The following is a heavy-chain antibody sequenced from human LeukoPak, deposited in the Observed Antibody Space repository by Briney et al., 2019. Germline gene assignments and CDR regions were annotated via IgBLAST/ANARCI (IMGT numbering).Heavy chain of an antibody. J-gene: IGHJ4*02. D-gene: IGHD5-18*01. V-gene: IGHV3-7*01. CDR2: IKQDGSEK. CDR1: GFTFSSYW. CDR3: ARVSVDTAMVIDPHFDY. Sequence: GGSLRLSCAASGFTFSSYWMSWVRQAPGKGLEWVANIKQDGSEKYYVDSVKGRFTISRDNAKNSLYLQMNSLRAEDTAVYYCARVSVDTAMVIDPHFDYWGQGTLVTVSS.